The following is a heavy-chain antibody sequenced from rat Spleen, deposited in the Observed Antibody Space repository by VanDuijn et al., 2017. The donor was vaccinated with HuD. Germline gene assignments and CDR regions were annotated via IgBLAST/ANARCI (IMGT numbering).Heavy chain of an antibody. CDR1: GYSITSNY. CDR2: ISYSGST. D-gene: IGHD1-11*01. CDR3: ARPNYGEYTPYYFDY. J-gene: IGHJ2*01. V-gene: IGHV3-1*01. Sequence: EVQLQESGPGLVKPSQSLSLTCSVTGYSITSNYWGWIRKFPGNKMEWIGHISYSGSTSYNPSLKSRISITRDTSKNQFFLQLNSVTTEDTATYYCARPNYGEYTPYYFDYWGQGVMVTVSS.